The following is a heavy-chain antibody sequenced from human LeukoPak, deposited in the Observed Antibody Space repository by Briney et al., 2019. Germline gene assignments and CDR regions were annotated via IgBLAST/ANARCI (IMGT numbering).Heavy chain of an antibody. CDR2: IIPIFGIA. V-gene: IGHV1-69*04. Sequence: ASVKVSCKASGGTFSSYAISWVRQAPGQGLEWMGRIIPIFGIANYAQKFQGRATITADKSTSTAYMELSSLRSEDTAVYYCATYYYDSSGYYRAGYYFDYWGQGTLVTVSS. J-gene: IGHJ4*02. D-gene: IGHD3-22*01. CDR1: GGTFSSYA. CDR3: ATYYYDSSGYYRAGYYFDY.